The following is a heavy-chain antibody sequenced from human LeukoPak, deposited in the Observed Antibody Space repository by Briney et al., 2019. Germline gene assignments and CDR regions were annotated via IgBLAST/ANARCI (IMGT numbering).Heavy chain of an antibody. J-gene: IGHJ4*02. D-gene: IGHD6-19*01. CDR3: ARDRLQWLEPESLFDY. CDR1: GYTFTCYY. Sequence: ASVKVSCKASGYTFTCYYMHWVRQAPGQGLEWMGIINPSGGSTSYAQKFQGRVTMTRDTSTSTVYMELSSLRSEDTAVYYCARDRLQWLEPESLFDYWGQGTLVTVSS. V-gene: IGHV1-46*01. CDR2: INPSGGST.